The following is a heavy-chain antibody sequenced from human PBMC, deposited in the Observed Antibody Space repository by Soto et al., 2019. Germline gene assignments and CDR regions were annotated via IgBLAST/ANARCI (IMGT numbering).Heavy chain of an antibody. CDR3: ARDLYYYDSSGYSEGPYYYYGMDV. V-gene: IGHV3-33*01. CDR2: IWYDGSNK. Sequence: PGGSLRLSCAASGFTFSSYGMHWVRQAPGKGLEWVAVIWYDGSNKYYADSVKGRFTISRDNSKNTLYLQMNSLRAEDTAVYYCARDLYYYDSSGYSEGPYYYYGMDVWGQGTTVTVSS. CDR1: GFTFSSYG. D-gene: IGHD3-22*01. J-gene: IGHJ6*02.